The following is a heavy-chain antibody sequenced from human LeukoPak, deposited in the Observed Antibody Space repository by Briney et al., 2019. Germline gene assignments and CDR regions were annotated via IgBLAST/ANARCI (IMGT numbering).Heavy chain of an antibody. V-gene: IGHV4-39*01. Sequence: SETLSLTFTVSGGSISSSSYYWGWIRQPPGKGLEWIGSIYYSGSTYYNPSLKSRVTISVDTSKNQFSLKLSSVTAADTAVYYCARPYDSSGYSTPVDAFDIWGQGTMVTVSS. J-gene: IGHJ3*02. CDR1: GGSISSSSYY. CDR3: ARPYDSSGYSTPVDAFDI. CDR2: IYYSGST. D-gene: IGHD3-22*01.